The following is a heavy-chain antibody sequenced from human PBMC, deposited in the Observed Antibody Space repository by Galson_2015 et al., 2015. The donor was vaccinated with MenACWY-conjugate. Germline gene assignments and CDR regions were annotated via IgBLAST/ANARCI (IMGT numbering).Heavy chain of an antibody. Sequence: SLRLSCAASGFTFSSYAMHWVRQAPGKGLEWVAVISYDGSNKYYADSVKGRFTISRDNSKNTLYLQMNSLRAEDTAVYYCAREGYYYGSGSYYRVMPNTTFDYWGQGTLVTVSS. D-gene: IGHD3-10*01. CDR3: AREGYYYGSGSYYRVMPNTTFDY. CDR2: ISYDGSNK. J-gene: IGHJ4*02. V-gene: IGHV3-30*04. CDR1: GFTFSSYA.